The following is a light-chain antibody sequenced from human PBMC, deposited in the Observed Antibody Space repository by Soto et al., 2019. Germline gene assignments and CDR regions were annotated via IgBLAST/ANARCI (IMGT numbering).Light chain of an antibody. CDR3: QQYGSSGT. V-gene: IGKV3-20*01. Sequence: EVVLTQSPGTLSLSPGERATLSCRASQSVSSSYLAWYQQKPGQAPRLLIYGASNRATGIPDRFSGSGSGTEFTLTISRLEPEDFAVYDCQQYGSSGTFGQGTKADNK. CDR1: QSVSSSY. J-gene: IGKJ1*01. CDR2: GAS.